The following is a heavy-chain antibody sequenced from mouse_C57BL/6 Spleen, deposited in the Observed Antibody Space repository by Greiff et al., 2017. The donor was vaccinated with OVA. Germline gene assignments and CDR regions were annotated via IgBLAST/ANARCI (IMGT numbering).Heavy chain of an antibody. Sequence: VQLQQSGAELVKPGASVKLSCTASGFTFTEYTIHWVKQRSGQGLEWIGWFYPGSGSIKYKEKFKDKATLTADKSSSTVYMELSRSTFEDTAVYFCAIHEERGHHSNPRFAYWGQGTLVTVSA. D-gene: IGHD2-5*01. V-gene: IGHV1-62-2*01. CDR3: AIHEERGHHSNPRFAY. CDR1: GFTFTEYT. J-gene: IGHJ3*01. CDR2: FYPGSGSI.